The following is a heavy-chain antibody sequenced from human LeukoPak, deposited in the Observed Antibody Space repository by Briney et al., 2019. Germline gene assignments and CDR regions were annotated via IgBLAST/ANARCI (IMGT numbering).Heavy chain of an antibody. Sequence: ASVKVSCKASGYTFTSYAMNWVRQAPGQGLEWMGSINPNSGGTYYGQRFQGRVTMTRDTSISTAYMDLSRLRSDDTAVYYCVLYQSSYSKYEGTFDIWGQGTMVTVSS. CDR1: GYTFTSYA. CDR3: VLYQSSYSKYEGTFDI. V-gene: IGHV1-2*02. J-gene: IGHJ3*02. D-gene: IGHD4-11*01. CDR2: INPNSGGT.